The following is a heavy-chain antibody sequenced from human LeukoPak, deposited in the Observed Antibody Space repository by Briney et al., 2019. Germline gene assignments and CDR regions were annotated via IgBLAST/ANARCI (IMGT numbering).Heavy chain of an antibody. CDR3: ARGTQEDYGDYLFQGYFDL. CDR1: GGSISSGGYY. D-gene: IGHD4-17*01. CDR2: IYHSGST. Sequence: SETLSLTCTVSGGSISSGGYYWSWIRQPPGKGLEWIGYIYHSGSTYYNPSLKSRVTISVDRSKNQFSLKLSSVTAADTAVYYCARGTQEDYGDYLFQGYFDLWGRGTLVTVSS. V-gene: IGHV4-30-2*01. J-gene: IGHJ2*01.